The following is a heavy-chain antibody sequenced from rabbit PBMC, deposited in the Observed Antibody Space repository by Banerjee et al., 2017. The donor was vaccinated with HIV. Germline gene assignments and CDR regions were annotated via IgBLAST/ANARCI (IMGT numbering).Heavy chain of an antibody. CDR2: INIGSGSA. J-gene: IGHJ3*01. D-gene: IGHD1-1*01. CDR3: ARDPYAAHSGSGYVSL. CDR1: GIDFSSYYY. V-gene: IGHV1S40*01. Sequence: QSLEESGGDLVKPGGTLTLTCKASGIDFSSYYYMCWVRQAPGKGLEWIGCINIGSGSAYYASWAKGRFTISKTSSTTVTLQMTSLTAADTATYFCARDPYAAHSGSGYVSLWGPGTLVTVS.